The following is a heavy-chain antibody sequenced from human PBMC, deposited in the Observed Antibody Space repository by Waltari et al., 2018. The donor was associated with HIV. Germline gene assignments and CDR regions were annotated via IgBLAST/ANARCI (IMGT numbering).Heavy chain of an antibody. CDR3: ARTFGSGTANHYSGLDV. V-gene: IGHV3-33*03. D-gene: IGHD3-10*01. J-gene: IGHJ6*02. Sequence: QAQLEESGGNVVQPGKSLRLSCRASEFSLHYFGIHWVRQAPGEGLEWLAVQWFDGPTKYYADSMKGRLTVILDNSKNTLYLHINDLRVEDTAKYFCARTFGSGTANHYSGLDVWGHGTTVIVSS. CDR2: QWFDGPTK. CDR1: EFSLHYFG.